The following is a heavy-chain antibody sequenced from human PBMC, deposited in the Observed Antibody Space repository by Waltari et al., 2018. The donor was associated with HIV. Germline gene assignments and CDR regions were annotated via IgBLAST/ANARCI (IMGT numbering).Heavy chain of an antibody. CDR2: INHSGST. V-gene: IGHV4-34*01. D-gene: IGHD2-2*01. CDR3: ARTGSSARGRAFDI. CDR1: GGSFSGYY. J-gene: IGHJ3*02. Sequence: QVQLQQWGAGLLKPSETLSLTCAVYGGSFSGYYWSWIRQPPGKGLEWIGEINHSGSTNYNPSLKSRVTISVDTSKNQFSLKLSSVTAADTAVYYCARTGSSARGRAFDIWGQGTMVTVSS.